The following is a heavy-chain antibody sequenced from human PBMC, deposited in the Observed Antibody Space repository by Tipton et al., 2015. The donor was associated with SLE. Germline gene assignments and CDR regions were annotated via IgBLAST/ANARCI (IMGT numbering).Heavy chain of an antibody. V-gene: IGHV1-69*06. D-gene: IGHD1-26*01. CDR1: GGTFTNCA. CDR2: IIPFFGTT. Sequence: QLVQSGAEVKKPGSSVKVSCKASGGTFTNCAISWARQAPGQGLEWMGRIIPFFGTTKYAQKFQGRVTITADKSTSTAYMELSSLRSEDTAVYYCARVLSGEDYWGQGTLVTVSS. CDR3: ARVLSGEDY. J-gene: IGHJ4*02.